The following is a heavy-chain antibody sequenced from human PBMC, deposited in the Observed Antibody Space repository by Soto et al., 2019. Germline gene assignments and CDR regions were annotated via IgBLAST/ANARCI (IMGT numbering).Heavy chain of an antibody. J-gene: IGHJ6*02. CDR3: FFFKQKTAYDILTGYYSSHGMDV. CDR2: ISWNSGSI. Sequence: SGGSLRLSCGASGGTCEDYAMHCVRQTPGKGLEWVSGISWNSGSIGYADSVKGRFTISRDNAKNSLYLQMNSLRAEDTALYYFFFFKQKTAYDILTGYYSSHGMDVWGQGTTVTVSS. CDR1: GGTCEDYA. D-gene: IGHD3-9*01. V-gene: IGHV3-9*01.